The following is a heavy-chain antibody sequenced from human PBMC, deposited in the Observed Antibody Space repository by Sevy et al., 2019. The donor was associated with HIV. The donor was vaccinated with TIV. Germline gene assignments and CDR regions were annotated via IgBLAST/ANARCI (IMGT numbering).Heavy chain of an antibody. V-gene: IGHV6-1*01. CDR2: TYYRSKWYN. CDR3: ARGWIQLWPKDRYYYYYGMDV. D-gene: IGHD5-18*01. Sequence: SQTLSLTCAISGDSVSSNSAAWNWIRQSPSRGLEWLGRTYYRSKWYNDYAVSVKSRITINPDTSKNQFSLQLNSVTPEDTAVYYCARGWIQLWPKDRYYYYYGMDVWGQGTTVTVSS. CDR1: GDSVSSNSAA. J-gene: IGHJ6*02.